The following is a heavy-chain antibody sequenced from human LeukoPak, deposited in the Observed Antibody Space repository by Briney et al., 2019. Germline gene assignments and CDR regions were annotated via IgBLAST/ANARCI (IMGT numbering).Heavy chain of an antibody. J-gene: IGHJ4*02. D-gene: IGHD3-22*01. CDR1: GLTFSSYA. CDR3: ARDLDPYYYDSSGPSIH. CDR2: ISYDGSNK. V-gene: IGHV3-30-3*01. Sequence: GGSLRLSCAASGLTFSSYAMHWVRQAPGKGLEWVAVISYDGSNKYYADSVKGRFTISRDNSKNTLYLQMNSLRAEDTAVYYCARDLDPYYYDSSGPSIHWGQGTLVTVSS.